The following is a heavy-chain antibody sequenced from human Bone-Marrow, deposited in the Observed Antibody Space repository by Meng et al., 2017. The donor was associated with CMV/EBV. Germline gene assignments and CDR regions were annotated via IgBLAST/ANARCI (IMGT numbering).Heavy chain of an antibody. CDR1: GGSFSGYY. Sequence: GSLRLSCGVYGGSFSGYYWSWIRQPPGKGLEWIGEINHSGDTNYTPSLKSRVTMSIDTSKKQFSLRLRSVTAAETAIYYCARVQEMSVGRYQGHYFDYWGQGALVTVSS. D-gene: IGHD3-16*02. V-gene: IGHV4-34*01. J-gene: IGHJ4*02. CDR3: ARVQEMSVGRYQGHYFDY. CDR2: INHSGDT.